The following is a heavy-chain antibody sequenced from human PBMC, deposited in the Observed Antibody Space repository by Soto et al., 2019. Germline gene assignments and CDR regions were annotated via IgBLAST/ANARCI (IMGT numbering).Heavy chain of an antibody. CDR2: IYYSGST. Sequence: PSETLSLTCTVSGGSISSSSYYWGWIRQPPGKGLEWIGSIYYSGSTYYNPSLKSRVTISVDTSKNQFSLKLSSVTAADTAVYYCARDSTPGYSGYETPFLDYWGQGTLVTVS. CDR3: ARDSTPGYSGYETPFLDY. CDR1: GGSISSSSYY. J-gene: IGHJ4*02. V-gene: IGHV4-39*02. D-gene: IGHD5-12*01.